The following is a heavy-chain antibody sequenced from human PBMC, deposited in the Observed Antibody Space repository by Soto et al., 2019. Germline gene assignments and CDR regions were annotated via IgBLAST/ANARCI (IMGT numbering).Heavy chain of an antibody. CDR1: GFTFSSYG. CDR3: AKRARITGTTYFDY. D-gene: IGHD1-7*01. Sequence: QVQLVESGGGVVQPERSLRLSCAASGFTFSSYGMHWVRQAPGKGLEWVAAISYDGSNKYYADSVKGRFTISRDNSKNTRYLQMNSLRAAGTAVYYCAKRARITGTTYFDYWGQGTLVTVSS. V-gene: IGHV3-30*18. CDR2: ISYDGSNK. J-gene: IGHJ4*02.